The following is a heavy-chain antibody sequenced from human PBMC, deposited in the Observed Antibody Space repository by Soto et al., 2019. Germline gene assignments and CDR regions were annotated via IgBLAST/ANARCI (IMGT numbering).Heavy chain of an antibody. D-gene: IGHD2-8*01. V-gene: IGHV3-48*03. Sequence: SGGSLRLSCAASGFTFSSYEMNWVRQAPGKGLEWVSYISSSGSTIYYADSVKGRFTISRDNAKNSLYLQMNSLRAEDTAVYYCATLSVRPINEFAYWGQGTLVTLSS. J-gene: IGHJ4*02. CDR2: ISSSGSTI. CDR3: ATLSVRPINEFAY. CDR1: GFTFSSYE.